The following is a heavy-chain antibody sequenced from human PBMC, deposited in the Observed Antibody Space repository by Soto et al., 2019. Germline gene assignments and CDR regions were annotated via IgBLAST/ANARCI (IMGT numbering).Heavy chain of an antibody. D-gene: IGHD3-16*01. CDR1: GFTFSSYS. Sequence: GGSLRLSCAASGFTFSSYSMNWVRQAPGKGMEWVSSISSSSSYIYYADSVKGRFTISRDNAKKSLYVQMNSLRVEDTAVYYCARDKLGIGAWLYYYYGMDVWGQGTTVTVSS. CDR3: ARDKLGIGAWLYYYYGMDV. J-gene: IGHJ6*02. V-gene: IGHV3-21*01. CDR2: ISSSSSYI.